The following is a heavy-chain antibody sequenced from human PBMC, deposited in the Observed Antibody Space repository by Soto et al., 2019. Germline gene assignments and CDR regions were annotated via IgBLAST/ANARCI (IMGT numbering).Heavy chain of an antibody. V-gene: IGHV4-59*08. CDR2: IYYSGST. CDR3: ARRYGYYFDY. Sequence: QVQLQESGPGLVKPSGTRSLTCTVPVGSISSYYWSWIRQPPGKGLEWIGYIYYSGSTNYNPSLKSRVTISVDTSKNQLSLKLSSVTAADTAVYYCARRYGYYFDYWGQGTLVTVSS. J-gene: IGHJ4*02. CDR1: VGSISSYY. D-gene: IGHD4-17*01.